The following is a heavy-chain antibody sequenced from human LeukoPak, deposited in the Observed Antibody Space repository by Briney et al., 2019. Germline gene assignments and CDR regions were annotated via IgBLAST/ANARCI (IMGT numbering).Heavy chain of an antibody. V-gene: IGHV3-23*01. CDR1: GFTFSSHA. CDR2: ISGSGGST. Sequence: GGSLRLSCAASGFTFSSHAMSWVRQALGKGLEWVSVISGSGGSTYYADSVKGRFTISRDKSKNTLYLQMNSLRAEDTAVYYCARAGGMNKNWFDPWGQGTLVTVSS. CDR3: ARAGGMNKNWFDP. J-gene: IGHJ5*02. D-gene: IGHD2-8*02.